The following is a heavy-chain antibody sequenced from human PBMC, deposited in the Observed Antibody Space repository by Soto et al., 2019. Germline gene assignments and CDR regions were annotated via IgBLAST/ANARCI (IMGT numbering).Heavy chain of an antibody. J-gene: IGHJ5*02. CDR2: IYYIGST. D-gene: IGHD3-10*01. CDR3: AREGALWGGKVDNLLDP. CDR1: GGSVSSGSYY. V-gene: IGHV4-61*01. Sequence: PSETLSLPCTVSGGSVSSGSYYWSWIRQPPGKGLEWIGSIYYIGSTNYTPSLQSRVTISVDTSKSQFSLKLSSVTAADPAVYYGAREGALWGGKVDNLLDPWGKGTRVIFSP.